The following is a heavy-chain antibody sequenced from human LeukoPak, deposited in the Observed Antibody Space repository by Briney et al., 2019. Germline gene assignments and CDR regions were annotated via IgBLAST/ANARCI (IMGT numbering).Heavy chain of an antibody. CDR1: AYTFTTYC. CDR3: AIVMHSDKVRARGRGMHV. D-gene: IGHD5-12*01. V-gene: IGHV1-18*01. J-gene: IGHJ6*02. Sequence: GASVKVSCKASAYTFTTYCISWVRQAPGQGLEWMGWINPYNGDTNYAQKLQGRVTMTTDTSTSAAYMELRSLRSDDTAVYYCAIVMHSDKVRARGRGMHVWGQGTTVTVSS. CDR2: INPYNGDT.